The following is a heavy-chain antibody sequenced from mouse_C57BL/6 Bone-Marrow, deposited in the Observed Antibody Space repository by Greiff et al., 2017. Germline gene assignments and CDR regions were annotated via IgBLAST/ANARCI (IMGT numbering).Heavy chain of an antibody. J-gene: IGHJ3*01. CDR2: ISSGSSTI. D-gene: IGHD2-3*01. V-gene: IGHV5-17*01. Sequence: EVQGVESGGGLVKPGGSLKLSCAASGFTFSDYGMHWVRQAPEKGLEWVAYISSGSSTIYYADTVKGRFTISRDNAKNTLFLQMTSLRSEDTAMYYCARGGYYGCAYWGQGTLVTVSA. CDR1: GFTFSDYG. CDR3: ARGGYYGCAY.